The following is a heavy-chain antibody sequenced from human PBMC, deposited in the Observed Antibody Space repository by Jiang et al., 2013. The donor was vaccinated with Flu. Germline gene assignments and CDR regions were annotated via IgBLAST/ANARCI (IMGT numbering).Heavy chain of an antibody. CDR3: ARAPXYDSSGYYYVASYFDY. Sequence: SLRLSCAASGFTFSSYSMNWVRQAPGKGLEWVSYISSSSSTIYYADSVKGRFTISRDNAKNSLYLQMNSLRDEDTAVYYCARAPXYDSSGYYYVASYFDYWGQGTLVTVSS. D-gene: IGHD3-22*01. V-gene: IGHV3-48*02. J-gene: IGHJ4*02. CDR2: ISSSSSTI. CDR1: GFTFSSYS.